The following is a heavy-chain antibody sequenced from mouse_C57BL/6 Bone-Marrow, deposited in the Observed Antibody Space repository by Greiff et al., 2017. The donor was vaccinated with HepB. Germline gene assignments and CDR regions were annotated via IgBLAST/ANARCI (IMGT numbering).Heavy chain of an antibody. V-gene: IGHV2-5*01. CDR2: IWRGGST. D-gene: IGHD2-3*01. Sequence: QVQLQQSGPGLVEPSQSLSITCTVPGFSLTSYGVHWVRQSPGKGLEWLGVIWRGGSTDYNAAFMSRLSITKDNSKSQVFFKMNSLQADDTAIYYCAKEHDGYYDYAMDYWGQGTSVTVSS. CDR1: GFSLTSYG. CDR3: AKEHDGYYDYAMDY. J-gene: IGHJ4*01.